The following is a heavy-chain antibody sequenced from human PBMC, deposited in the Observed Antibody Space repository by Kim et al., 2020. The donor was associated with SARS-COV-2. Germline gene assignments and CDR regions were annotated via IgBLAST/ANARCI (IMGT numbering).Heavy chain of an antibody. V-gene: IGHV3-74*01. D-gene: IGHD6-19*01. Sequence: GGSLRLSCAASGFTFSTHWMHWVRQAPGKGLMWVSRINDDASTIEYADSVKGRFTISRDNAKNTLYLQMNSLRVEDTAVYYCARPRALPGIVVDGIPRWVGNWFDPWGQGTLVTVSS. CDR3: ARPRALPGIVVDGIPRWVGNWFDP. CDR2: INDDASTI. CDR1: GFTFSTHW. J-gene: IGHJ5*02.